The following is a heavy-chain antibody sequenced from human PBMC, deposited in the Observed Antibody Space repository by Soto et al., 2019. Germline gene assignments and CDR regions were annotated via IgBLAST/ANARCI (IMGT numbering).Heavy chain of an antibody. Sequence: SETLSLTCTVSGYFISSGSYWAWIRQPPGKGPEWIASIYHGGTTFYNPSLKSRITISVDTSNNQFSLKLTSVTAADTAVYYCARVHVMVAAGSTFDYWGHGTLVTVSS. CDR1: GYFISSGSY. J-gene: IGHJ4*01. CDR2: IYHGGTT. V-gene: IGHV4-38-2*02. D-gene: IGHD6-19*01. CDR3: ARVHVMVAAGSTFDY.